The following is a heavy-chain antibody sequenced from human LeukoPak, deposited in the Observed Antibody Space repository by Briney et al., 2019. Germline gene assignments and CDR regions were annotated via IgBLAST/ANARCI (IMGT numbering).Heavy chain of an antibody. J-gene: IGHJ4*02. CDR1: GFSLNTSGMC. CDR3: ARLYSSSSGLFDS. CDR2: IDWDDAK. Sequence: SGPALVKPTQTLTLTCIFSGFSLNTSGMCVVWIRQPPGKALEWLARIDWDDAKYYSTSLKTRLTISKDTSKNQVVLTMTNMDPVDTATYYCARLYSSSSGLFDSWGQGTLVTVSS. V-gene: IGHV2-70*11. D-gene: IGHD6-6*01.